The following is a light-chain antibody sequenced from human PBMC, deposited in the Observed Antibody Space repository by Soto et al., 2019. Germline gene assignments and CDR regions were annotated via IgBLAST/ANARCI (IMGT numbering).Light chain of an antibody. J-gene: IGKJ4*01. CDR1: QSISSN. CDR2: RTS. Sequence: EIVLTQFPATLSLSPGERATLSCRASQSISSNLAWYQQKPGQAPRLLMFRTSSRATGFPARFSGSGSGTEFNLTISSLQSEDFGVYYCQQYNNWPRATFGGGTKVEIK. V-gene: IGKV3-15*01. CDR3: QQYNNWPRAT.